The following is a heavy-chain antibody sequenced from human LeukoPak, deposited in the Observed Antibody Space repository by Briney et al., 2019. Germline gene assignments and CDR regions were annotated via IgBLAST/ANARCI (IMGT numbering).Heavy chain of an antibody. Sequence: GGSLRLSCAASGFAFSSYAMHWVRQAPGKGLEWVAIISYDGNNKYYADSVKGRFTISRDNSKNTLYLQMNSLRAEDTAVYYCATLEYYFDYWGQGTLVTVTS. CDR1: GFAFSSYA. CDR3: ATLEYYFDY. V-gene: IGHV3-30-3*01. D-gene: IGHD1-1*01. J-gene: IGHJ4*02. CDR2: ISYDGNNK.